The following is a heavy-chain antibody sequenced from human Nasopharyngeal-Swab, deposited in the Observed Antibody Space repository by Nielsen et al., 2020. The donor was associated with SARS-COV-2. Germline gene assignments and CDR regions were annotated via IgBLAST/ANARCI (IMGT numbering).Heavy chain of an antibody. CDR1: GFTFDDHA. D-gene: IGHD6-13*01. J-gene: IGHJ3*02. CDR2: IIWNGDSR. V-gene: IGHV3-9*01. Sequence: GGFLRLSCAASGFTFDDHAMHWVRQAPGKGLEWVSGIIWNGDSRGYADSVKGRFTISRDSAKKSLYLQMNSLRPDDTALYYCAKDKGRGISPAEGSLDIWGQGTMVTVSS. CDR3: AKDKGRGISPAEGSLDI.